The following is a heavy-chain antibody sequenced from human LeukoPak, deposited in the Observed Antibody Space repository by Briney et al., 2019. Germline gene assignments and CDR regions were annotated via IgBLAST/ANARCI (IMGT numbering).Heavy chain of an antibody. J-gene: IGHJ4*02. CDR1: GYSFTNYW. CDR2: IYPGDSDT. CDR3: VRGLGGTSQRTDY. V-gene: IGHV5-51*01. D-gene: IGHD1-26*01. Sequence: GESLKISCKGFGYSFTNYWIGWVRQMPGKGLEWMGIIYPGDSDTRYSPSFQGQVTISADKSIYSAYLQWSSLEASDTAMYYCVRGLGGTSQRTDYWGQGTLVTVSS.